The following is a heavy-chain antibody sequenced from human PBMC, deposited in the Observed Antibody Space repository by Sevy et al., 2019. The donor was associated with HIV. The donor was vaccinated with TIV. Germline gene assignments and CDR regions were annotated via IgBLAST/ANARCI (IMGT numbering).Heavy chain of an antibody. CDR1: GGTFSSYA. J-gene: IGHJ4*02. Sequence: ASVKVSCKASGGTFSSYAISWVRQAPGQGLEWMGGIIPIVGTANYAQKFQGRVTITADESTSTAYMELSSLRSEDTAVYYCARVSQFGGVIAAFDYWGQGTLVTVSS. CDR2: IIPIVGTA. D-gene: IGHD3-16*02. V-gene: IGHV1-69*13. CDR3: ARVSQFGGVIAAFDY.